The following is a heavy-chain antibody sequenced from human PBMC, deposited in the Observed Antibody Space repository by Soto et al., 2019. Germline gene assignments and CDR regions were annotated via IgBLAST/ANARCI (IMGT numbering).Heavy chain of an antibody. CDR2: ISHDGNNK. D-gene: IGHD1-26*01. J-gene: IGHJ4*02. CDR3: ARDDEGGSECDLGY. CDR1: GFTFSSYV. Sequence: GGSLRLSCAASGFTFSSYVMHWVRQTPGKGLEWVALISHDGNNKYYAENVKGRFTISRDNSENTLYLQMDSLSAEDTAVYYCARDDEGGSECDLGYWGQGT. V-gene: IGHV3-30-3*01.